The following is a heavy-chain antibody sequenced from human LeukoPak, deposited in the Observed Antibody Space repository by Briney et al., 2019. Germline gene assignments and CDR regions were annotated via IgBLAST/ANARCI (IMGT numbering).Heavy chain of an antibody. D-gene: IGHD2-15*01. J-gene: IGHJ5*02. Sequence: ASVKVSCKASGYTFTSYAMNWVRQAPGQGLEWMGWINTNTGNPTYAQGFTGRFVFPLDTSVSTAYLQISSLKAEDTAVYYCARAYCSGGSCYSGANWFDPWGQGTLVTVSS. CDR2: INTNTGNP. CDR3: ARAYCSGGSCYSGANWFDP. CDR1: GYTFTSYA. V-gene: IGHV7-4-1*02.